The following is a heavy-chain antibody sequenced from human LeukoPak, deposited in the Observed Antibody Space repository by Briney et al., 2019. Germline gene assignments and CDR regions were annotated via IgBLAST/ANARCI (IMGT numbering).Heavy chain of an antibody. J-gene: IGHJ5*02. CDR1: SVSVSHEY. CDR2: VYPGGAT. CDR3: ATYVTGSFSPYFDP. V-gene: IGHV4-4*07. Sequence: SETLSLTCTVSSVSVSHEYWTWIRQPAGKGLEWIGRVYPGGATNYNFLLKSRVTMSLDASKNQFSLSLTSLTAADTAVYYCATYVTGSFSPYFDPWGQGTLVTVSS. D-gene: IGHD2-21*02.